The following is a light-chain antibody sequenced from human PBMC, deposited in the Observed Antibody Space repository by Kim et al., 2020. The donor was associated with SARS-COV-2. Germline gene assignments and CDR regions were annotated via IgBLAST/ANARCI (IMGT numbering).Light chain of an antibody. J-gene: IGKJ2*01. Sequence: ASVGDRVTITCQASQDISNYLNWYQQKPGKAPKLLIYDASKLETGVPSRFSGSGSGTDFTFTISSLQPEDIATYYCQQYDNLPSYTFGQGTKLEI. CDR2: DAS. CDR3: QQYDNLPSYT. V-gene: IGKV1-33*01. CDR1: QDISNY.